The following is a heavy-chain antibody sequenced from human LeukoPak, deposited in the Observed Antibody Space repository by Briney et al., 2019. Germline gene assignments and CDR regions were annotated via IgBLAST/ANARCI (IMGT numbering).Heavy chain of an antibody. CDR1: GGSFSGYY. V-gene: IGHV4-34*01. Sequence: PSETLSLTCAVYGGSFSGYYWSWIRQPPGKGLEWIGEINHSGSTNYNPSLKSRVTISVDTSKNQFSLKLSSVTAADTAVYYCATYSSGNGREFQHWGQGTLVTVSS. CDR3: ATYSSGNGREFQH. CDR2: INHSGST. D-gene: IGHD3-22*01. J-gene: IGHJ1*01.